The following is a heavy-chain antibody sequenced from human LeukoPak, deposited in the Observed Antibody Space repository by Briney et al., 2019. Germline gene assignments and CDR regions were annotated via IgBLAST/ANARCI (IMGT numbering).Heavy chain of an antibody. V-gene: IGHV3-48*01. J-gene: IGHJ4*02. Sequence: PGGSLRLSCAASGFTFSSYSMNWVRQAPGKGLEWVSYISSSSSTIYYADSVKGRFTISRDNAKNSLYLQMNSLRAEDTAVYYCARDPPIVPLDYWGQGTLVTVSS. D-gene: IGHD2-8*01. CDR3: ARDPPIVPLDY. CDR1: GFTFSSYS. CDR2: ISSSSSTI.